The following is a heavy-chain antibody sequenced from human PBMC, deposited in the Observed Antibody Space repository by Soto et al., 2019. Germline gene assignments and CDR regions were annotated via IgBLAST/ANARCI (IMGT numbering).Heavy chain of an antibody. CDR2: ISGSRGST. J-gene: IGHJ4*02. V-gene: IGHV3-23*01. CDR1: GFTFSSYA. D-gene: IGHD1-20*01. Sequence: GGSLRLSCAASGFTFSSYAMSWVRQAPGKGLERVSAISGSRGSTYYADSVKGRFTISRDNSKNTLYLQMNSLRAEDTAVYYCAIYSCNRNDGDGSSIVFWGQGTLVTVSS. CDR3: AIYSCNRNDGDGSSIVF.